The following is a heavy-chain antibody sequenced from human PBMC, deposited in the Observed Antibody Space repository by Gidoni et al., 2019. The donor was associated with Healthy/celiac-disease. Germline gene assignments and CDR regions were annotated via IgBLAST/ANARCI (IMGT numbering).Heavy chain of an antibody. CDR3: AREGLPQVNDFLGGGGMDV. J-gene: IGHJ6*02. V-gene: IGHV3-64*01. Sequence: EVQLVESGGGLVQPGGSLRLSCAASGFTFSSYAMHWVRQAPGKGLEYVSAIRSNGGSTYYANSVKGRFTISRDNSKNTLYLQMGSLRAEDRAVYYGAREGLPQVNDFLGGGGMDVWGQGTTVTVSS. CDR2: IRSNGGST. D-gene: IGHD3-3*01. CDR1: GFTFSSYA.